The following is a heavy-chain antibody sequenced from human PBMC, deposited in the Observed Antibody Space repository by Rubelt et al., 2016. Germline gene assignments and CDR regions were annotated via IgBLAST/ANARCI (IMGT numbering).Heavy chain of an antibody. D-gene: IGHD2-2*01. CDR3: AHRRAGSSLRSWTFDY. V-gene: IGHV2-5*02. CDR1: GFSFLTMRVG. CDR2: IFWDDGK. Sequence: QITLKESGRTLVNPTQTLTLTCTFSGFSFLTMRVGVGWIRQAPGKALECLAVIFWDDGKGYSPSLRSRLTITKDTSTNQVVLTVTNMDPVDTATYYCAHRRAGSSLRSWTFDYWGQGTLVTVSS. J-gene: IGHJ4*02.